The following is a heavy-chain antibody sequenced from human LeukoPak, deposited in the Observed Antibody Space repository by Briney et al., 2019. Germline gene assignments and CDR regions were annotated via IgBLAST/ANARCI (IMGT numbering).Heavy chain of an antibody. V-gene: IGHV3-48*03. CDR3: ARDLDPSRAFDI. CDR1: GFTFSSYE. Sequence: GGSLRLSCAASGFTFSSYEMNWVRQAPGKGLEWVSYISSSGSTIYYADSVKGRFTISRDNAKNSLYLQMNSLRAEDTAVYYCARDLDPSRAFDIWGQGTMVTVSS. J-gene: IGHJ3*02. CDR2: ISSSGSTI. D-gene: IGHD3-9*01.